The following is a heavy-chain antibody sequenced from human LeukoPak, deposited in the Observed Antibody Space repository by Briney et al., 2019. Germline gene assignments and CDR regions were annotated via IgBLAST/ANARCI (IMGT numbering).Heavy chain of an antibody. CDR3: ARDSHLSRLLDY. Sequence: GGSLRLSCEASGFTFSASWMYWVRQPPGKGTVWVSRMNLDGSVTSYADSVEGRFTISRDNAKNTLYLQMDSVRADDTAIYYCARDSHLSRLLDYWGQGTPVTVSS. J-gene: IGHJ4*02. V-gene: IGHV3-74*01. CDR1: GFTFSASW. CDR2: MNLDGSVT.